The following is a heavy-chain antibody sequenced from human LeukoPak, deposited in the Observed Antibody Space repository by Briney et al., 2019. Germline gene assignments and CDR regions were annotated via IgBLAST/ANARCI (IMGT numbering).Heavy chain of an antibody. J-gene: IGHJ4*02. CDR1: GYSFTTYW. CDR2: IYPGDSDT. Sequence: GESLKISCQGSGYSFTTYWIGWARQVPGKGLEWMGIIYPGDSDTRYSPSFQGQVTISADRSISTAYLQWGSLKASDTAMYYCGRDSGLTGTVDYWGQGTLVTVSS. V-gene: IGHV5-51*01. D-gene: IGHD1-20*01. CDR3: GRDSGLTGTVDY.